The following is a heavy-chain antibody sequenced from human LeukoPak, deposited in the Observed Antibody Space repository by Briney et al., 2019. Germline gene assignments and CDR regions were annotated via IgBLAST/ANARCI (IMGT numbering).Heavy chain of an antibody. Sequence: PSETLSLTCTVSGGSISSGDYYWSWIRQPPGKGLEWIGYIYYSGSTYYNPSLKSRVTISVDTSKNQFSLKLSSVTAADTAVYYCARDSSGYASAFDTWGQGTMVTVSS. J-gene: IGHJ3*02. CDR2: IYYSGST. V-gene: IGHV4-30-4*01. CDR1: GGSISSGDYY. D-gene: IGHD3-22*01. CDR3: ARDSSGYASAFDT.